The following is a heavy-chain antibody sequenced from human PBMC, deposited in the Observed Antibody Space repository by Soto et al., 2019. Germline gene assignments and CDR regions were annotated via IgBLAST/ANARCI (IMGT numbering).Heavy chain of an antibody. Sequence: QVQLVQSGAEVKKPGASVKVSCKPSGYSLTGYYMHWVRQAPGQGLEWMGWLNPITGGTNYTQKFQGRVTMTRDTSIGTAYMELSGLRSDDTAVYFCTRDLEYWGQGTLVTVSS. J-gene: IGHJ4*02. CDR2: LNPITGGT. CDR3: TRDLEY. CDR1: GYSLTGYY. D-gene: IGHD1-1*01. V-gene: IGHV1-2*02.